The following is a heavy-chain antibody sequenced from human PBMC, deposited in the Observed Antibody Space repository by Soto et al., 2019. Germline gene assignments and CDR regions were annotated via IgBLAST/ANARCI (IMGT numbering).Heavy chain of an antibody. CDR3: ATYPVGATFDF. CDR1: GFTFSSYG. V-gene: IGHV3-30*03. CDR2: ISYDGSNK. Sequence: QVQLVEAGGGEVQPGRSLRLSCAASGFTFSSYGMHWVRQAPGKGLEWVAVISYDGSNKYYADSVKGRFTISRDNSKNTLYLQMNSLRAEDTAVYYCATYPVGATFDFWGQGTMVTVSS. D-gene: IGHD1-26*01. J-gene: IGHJ3*01.